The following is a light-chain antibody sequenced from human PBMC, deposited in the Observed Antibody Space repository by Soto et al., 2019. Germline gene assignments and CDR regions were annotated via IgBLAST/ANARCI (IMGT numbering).Light chain of an antibody. CDR3: QQYTSYST. V-gene: IGKV1-5*03. CDR1: QSISPW. CDR2: KAS. J-gene: IGKJ5*01. Sequence: DIQMTQSPSTLSASVGDRVTITCRASQSISPWLAWYQQKPGKAPKLLIYKASNLESGVPSRFSGSGSGTEFTLTISSLQPDDFATYYCQQYTSYSTFGQGTRLEIK.